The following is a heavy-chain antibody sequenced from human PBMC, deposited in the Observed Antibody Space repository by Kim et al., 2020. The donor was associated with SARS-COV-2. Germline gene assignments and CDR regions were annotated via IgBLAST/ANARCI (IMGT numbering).Heavy chain of an antibody. CDR2: IYYRGNT. D-gene: IGHD1-26*01. CDR1: GDSIRSISYY. V-gene: IGHV4-39*01. Sequence: SETLSLTCTVSGDSIRSISYYWGWIRQPPGEGLEWIGSIYYRGNTYHNPSLKSRVTISQDTSRNQFSLKLSSLTAADTAVYHCASFVVGWSAFDIWGQGT. CDR3: ASFVVGWSAFDI. J-gene: IGHJ3*02.